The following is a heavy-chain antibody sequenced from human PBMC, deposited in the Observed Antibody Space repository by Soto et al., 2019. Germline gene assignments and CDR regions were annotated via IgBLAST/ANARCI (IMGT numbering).Heavy chain of an antibody. CDR2: ISYSGSS. CDR3: ARDALSRDSI. J-gene: IGHJ4*02. Sequence: QVQLQESGPGLVKPSQTLSLTCTVSGGSISSGGYYWSWIRQHPGKGLEWMGYISYSGSSSYNPPLQXRVTTSVDTSKNQFSLKLSSVTAADTAVYYCARDALSRDSIWGQGTLVTVSS. D-gene: IGHD3-22*01. CDR1: GGSISSGGYY. V-gene: IGHV4-31*03.